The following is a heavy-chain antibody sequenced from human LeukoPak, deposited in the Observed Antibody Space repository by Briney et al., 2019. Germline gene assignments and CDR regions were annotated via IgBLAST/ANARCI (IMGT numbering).Heavy chain of an antibody. V-gene: IGHV1-2*02. Sequence: ASVKVSCKASGYTFSGYYVHWVRRAPGQGLQWMGWINPNSGDTNYAQKFQGRVTMTRDTSISTAYMELSRLTSDDTAVYYCAREITGMIGPTDYWGQGTLVTVSS. CDR2: INPNSGDT. J-gene: IGHJ4*02. CDR3: AREITGMIGPTDY. CDR1: GYTFSGYY. D-gene: IGHD1-20*01.